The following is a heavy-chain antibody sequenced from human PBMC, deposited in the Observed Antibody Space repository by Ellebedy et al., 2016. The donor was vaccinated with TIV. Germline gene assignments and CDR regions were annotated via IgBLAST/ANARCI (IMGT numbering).Heavy chain of an antibody. Sequence: SETLSLTXTVSGGSISSYYWSWIRQPPGKGLEWIGYIYYSGSTNYNPSLKSRVTISVDTSKNQFSLKLSSVTAADTAVYYCARGMAAALNWFDPWGQGTLVTVSS. CDR2: IYYSGST. V-gene: IGHV4-59*01. CDR1: GGSISSYY. D-gene: IGHD5-24*01. CDR3: ARGMAAALNWFDP. J-gene: IGHJ5*02.